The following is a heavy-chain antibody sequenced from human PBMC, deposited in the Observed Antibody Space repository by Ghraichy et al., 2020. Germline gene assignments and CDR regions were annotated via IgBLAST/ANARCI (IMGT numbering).Heavy chain of an antibody. CDR1: GGSFSGYY. CDR2: INHSGST. J-gene: IGHJ4*02. V-gene: IGHV4-34*01. Sequence: SETLSLTCAVYGGSFSGYYWSWIRQPPGKGLEWIGEINHSGSTNYNPSLKSRVTISVDTSKNQFSLKLSSVTAAATALYYCARGRKRGVYFDYWGQGTLVTVSS. CDR3: ARGRKRGVYFDY. D-gene: IGHD1-14*01.